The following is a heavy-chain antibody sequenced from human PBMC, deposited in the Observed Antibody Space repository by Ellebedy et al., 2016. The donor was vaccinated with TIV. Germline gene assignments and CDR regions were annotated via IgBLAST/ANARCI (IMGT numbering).Heavy chain of an antibody. Sequence: AASVKVSCKASGYTFTSYDINWVRQASGQGLEWLGWMNPISGNTGYAQKFQGRVTITRDTSMSTSYMELSSLRSGDTAVYYCARDYGGNSGWFDPWGQGTLVTVSS. V-gene: IGHV1-8*03. CDR2: MNPISGNT. J-gene: IGHJ5*02. D-gene: IGHD4-23*01. CDR3: ARDYGGNSGWFDP. CDR1: GYTFTSYD.